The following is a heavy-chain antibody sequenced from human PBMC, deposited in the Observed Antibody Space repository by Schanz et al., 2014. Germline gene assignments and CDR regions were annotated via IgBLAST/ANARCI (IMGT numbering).Heavy chain of an antibody. J-gene: IGHJ6*02. CDR2: IIPNLGSA. Sequence: QVQLVQSGADVKKPGSSVRVSCKASGGTFSRLTFSWVRQAPGQGLEWMGRIIPNLGSANYAQKFQGRVTITADKSTSTVYMELSRVTYEDTAVEYCARDDRDYYYGMDVWGQGTTVTVSS. CDR1: GGTFSRLT. D-gene: IGHD3-22*01. CDR3: ARDDRDYYYGMDV. V-gene: IGHV1-69*08.